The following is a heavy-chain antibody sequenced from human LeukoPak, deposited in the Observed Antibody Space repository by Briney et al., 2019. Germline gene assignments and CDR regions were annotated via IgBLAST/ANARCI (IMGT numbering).Heavy chain of an antibody. CDR3: AREDGEEYSSGWYKRNYFDN. CDR1: GGSISSVKDY. Sequence: SETLSLTCTVSGGSISSVKDYWAWIRQPPGKGLEWIASGDYSGGTYYNPSLESRVTISADMSKNQISLKLSFVTAADTAVYYCAREDGEEYSSGWYKRNYFDNWGRGTRVTVSS. CDR2: GDYSGGT. J-gene: IGHJ4*02. V-gene: IGHV4-39*07. D-gene: IGHD6-19*01.